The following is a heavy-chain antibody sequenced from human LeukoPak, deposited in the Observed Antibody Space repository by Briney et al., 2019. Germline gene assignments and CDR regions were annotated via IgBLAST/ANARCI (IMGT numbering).Heavy chain of an antibody. Sequence: SETLSLTCTVSGGSISNYYWSWLRQPAGKGLEWIGRISTSGTTNYNPSLKSRVTMSVDTSKNQFSLKLTSVTAADTAGYSCARGATINSLIFDYWGLGTLVTVSS. CDR3: ARGATINSLIFDY. D-gene: IGHD1-26*01. CDR2: ISTSGTT. V-gene: IGHV4-4*07. CDR1: GGSISNYY. J-gene: IGHJ4*02.